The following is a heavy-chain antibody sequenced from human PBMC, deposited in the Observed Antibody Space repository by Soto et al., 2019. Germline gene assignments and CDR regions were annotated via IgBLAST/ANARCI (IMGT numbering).Heavy chain of an antibody. CDR1: GFTFSIYS. J-gene: IGHJ4*02. Sequence: QVHLVESGGGVVQPGRSLRLSCAASGFTFSIYSMHWVRQAPGKGLEWVAVLSYDVRNKFYADSVKGRFTISRDNSKNTLYLQMDSLRADDTAVYYRARERVTGYYNVIGYWGQGSLVTVSS. D-gene: IGHD3-9*01. CDR2: LSYDVRNK. V-gene: IGHV3-30*04. CDR3: ARERVTGYYNVIGY.